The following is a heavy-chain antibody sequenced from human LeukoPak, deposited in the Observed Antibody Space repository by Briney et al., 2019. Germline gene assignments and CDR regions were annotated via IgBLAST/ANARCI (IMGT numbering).Heavy chain of an antibody. V-gene: IGHV1-69*01. Sequence: ASVKVSCKASGGTFSSYAISWVRQAPGQGLEWMGGIIPIFGTANYAQKFQGRVTITADESTSTAYMELSSLRSEDTAVYYCARSTNVYYDSSGYFQPFDYWGQGTLVTVSS. CDR3: ARSTNVYYDSSGYFQPFDY. CDR1: GGTFSSYA. J-gene: IGHJ4*02. D-gene: IGHD3-22*01. CDR2: IIPIFGTA.